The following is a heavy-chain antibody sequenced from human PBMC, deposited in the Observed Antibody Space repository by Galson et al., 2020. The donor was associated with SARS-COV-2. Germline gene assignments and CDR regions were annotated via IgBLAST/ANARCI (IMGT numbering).Heavy chain of an antibody. D-gene: IGHD2-2*01. CDR1: GFVFSTFG. CDR3: VRDRYCTSTTCYNWFVL. J-gene: IGHJ5*02. Sequence: GESLKISCAASGFVFSTFGMHWVRQAPGKGLEWVSFIWFDGSNEYYADSVKGRFTVSRDNSKNTLYLQMNSLRDEDTAVYYCVRDRYCTSTTCYNWFVLWGQGTLVTVSS. V-gene: IGHV3-33*01. CDR2: IWFDGSNE.